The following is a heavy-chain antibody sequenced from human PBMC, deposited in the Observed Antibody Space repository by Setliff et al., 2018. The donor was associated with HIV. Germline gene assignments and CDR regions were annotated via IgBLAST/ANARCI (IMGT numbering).Heavy chain of an antibody. D-gene: IGHD3-10*01. J-gene: IGHJ6*03. V-gene: IGHV1-69*13. Sequence: GASVQVSCKTSRRTFSEDAINWVRQAPGEGLEWVGGIIHILGTADYAEKFQGRVTITADEPRSTVYLEVSNLRSEDTAVYYCAKAVRGYGSTYYNYYYMDVWG. CDR3: AKAVRGYGSTYYNYYYMDV. CDR1: RRTFSEDA. CDR2: IIHILGTA.